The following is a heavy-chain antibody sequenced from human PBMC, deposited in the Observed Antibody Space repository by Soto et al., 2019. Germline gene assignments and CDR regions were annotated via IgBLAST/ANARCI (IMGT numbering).Heavy chain of an antibody. D-gene: IGHD3-10*01. CDR3: ARDVPRSGMDV. J-gene: IGHJ6*02. CDR1: GFTFSSYS. CDR2: ISSSSSTI. Sequence: GGSLRLSCAASGFTFSSYSMNWVRQAPGKGLEWVSYISSSSSTIYYADSVKGRFTISRDNAKNSLYLQMNSLRAEDTAVYYCARDVPRSGMDVWGQGTTVTVSS. V-gene: IGHV3-48*01.